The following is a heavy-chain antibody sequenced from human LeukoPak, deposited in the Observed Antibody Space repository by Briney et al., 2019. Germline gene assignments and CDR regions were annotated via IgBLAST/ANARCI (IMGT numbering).Heavy chain of an antibody. CDR2: ISGSGGST. J-gene: IGHJ4*02. CDR3: ATLREYCGGDCPFDY. CDR1: GFTFSSYA. D-gene: IGHD2-21*02. Sequence: HPGGSLRLSCAASGFTFSSYAMSWVRQAPGKGLEWVSAISGSGGSTYYADSVKGRFTISRDNSKNTLYLQMNSLRAEDTAVYYCATLREYCGGDCPFDYWGQGTLVTVSS. V-gene: IGHV3-23*01.